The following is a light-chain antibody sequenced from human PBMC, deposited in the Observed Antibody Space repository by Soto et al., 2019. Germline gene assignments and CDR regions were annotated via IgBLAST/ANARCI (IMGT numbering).Light chain of an antibody. Sequence: EIVLTQSPVSLCVSPGERAPLSCRASQSVSYNLAWYKHRPGQAPRPLIYGASTRDTAIPARFTGSGSGTDFTLTISSLQSEDFELYYCQQYKNWTRTFGQGTKVDIK. CDR3: QQYKNWTRT. CDR1: QSVSYN. V-gene: IGKV3D-15*01. CDR2: GAS. J-gene: IGKJ1*01.